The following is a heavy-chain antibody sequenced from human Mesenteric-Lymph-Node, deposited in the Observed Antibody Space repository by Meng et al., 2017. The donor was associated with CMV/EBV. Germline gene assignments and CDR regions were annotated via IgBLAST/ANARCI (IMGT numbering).Heavy chain of an antibody. CDR1: GYSFTTYW. CDR3: ARRNDSSGYVDY. J-gene: IGHJ4*02. CDR2: IYPGDSDT. V-gene: IGHV5-51*01. D-gene: IGHD3-22*01. Sequence: SCKGSGYSFTTYWIAWVRQMPGKGLEWMGIIYPGDSDTRYSPSFQGQVTISADKSISTAYLQWSSLKASDTAMYYCARRNDSSGYVDYWGQGTLVTVSS.